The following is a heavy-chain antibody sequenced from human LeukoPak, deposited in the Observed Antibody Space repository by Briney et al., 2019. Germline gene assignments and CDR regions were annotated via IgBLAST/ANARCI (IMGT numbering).Heavy chain of an antibody. CDR2: ISSSSSTI. J-gene: IGHJ4*02. D-gene: IGHD7-27*01. V-gene: IGHV3-48*01. Sequence: GGSLRLSCAASGFTFSTYSMNWVRQAPGKGLEWVSYISSSSSTIYYADSVKGRFTISRDDSKNTLYLQMNSLRAEDTAVYYCARDPNWGSGYWGQGTLVTVSS. CDR1: GFTFSTYS. CDR3: ARDPNWGSGY.